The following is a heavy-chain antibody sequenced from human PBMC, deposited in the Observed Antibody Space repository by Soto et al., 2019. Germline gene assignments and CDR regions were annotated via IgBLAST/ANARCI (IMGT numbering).Heavy chain of an antibody. Sequence: EVQLLESGGGLVQPGGSLRLSCAASGFTFNNYAMTWVRQAPGKGLEWVSAISGGGDTTSYADSVKGRFTVSRDGSKNTLYPQMSSPRAEDTALYYCAKGRGRSGSITPRVDVCGQRPLVTVAS. CDR2: ISGGGDTT. D-gene: IGHD3-10*01. CDR3: AKGRGRSGSITPRVDV. J-gene: IGHJ4*02. CDR1: GFTFNNYA. V-gene: IGHV3-23*01.